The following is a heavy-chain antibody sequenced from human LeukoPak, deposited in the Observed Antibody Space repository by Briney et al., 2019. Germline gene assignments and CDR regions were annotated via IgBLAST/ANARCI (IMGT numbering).Heavy chain of an antibody. CDR2: ISYDGSNK. D-gene: IGHD3-10*01. CDR3: ARDMGRLGTTMVRGVIPYYYHGMDV. V-gene: IGHV3-30*04. CDR1: GFTFSSYA. Sequence: GGSLRLSCAASGFTFSSYAMHWVRQTPGKGLEWVAVISYDGSNKYYADSVKGRFTISRDNSKNTLYLQMNSLRAEDTAVYYCARDMGRLGTTMVRGVIPYYYHGMDVWGQGTTVNVSS. J-gene: IGHJ6*02.